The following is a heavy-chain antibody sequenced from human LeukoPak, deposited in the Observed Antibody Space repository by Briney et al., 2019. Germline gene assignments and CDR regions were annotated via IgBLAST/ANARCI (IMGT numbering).Heavy chain of an antibody. CDR1: GFTFSSYW. Sequence: GGSLRLSCAASGFTFSSYWMSWVRQAPGKGLEWVANIKQAGSEKYYVDSVKGRFTISRDNAKNSLYLQMNSLRAEDTAVYYCASDLRYSSGWYVYDYWGQGTLVTVSS. V-gene: IGHV3-7*03. J-gene: IGHJ4*02. D-gene: IGHD6-19*01. CDR3: ASDLRYSSGWYVYDY. CDR2: IKQAGSEK.